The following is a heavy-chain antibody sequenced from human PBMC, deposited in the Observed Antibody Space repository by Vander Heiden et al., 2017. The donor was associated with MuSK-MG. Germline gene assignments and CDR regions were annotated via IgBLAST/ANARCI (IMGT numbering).Heavy chain of an antibody. V-gene: IGHV1-46*01. CDR2: INPSGGST. Sequence: QVQLVQSGAEVKKPGASVKVSCKASGSTFTSYYMHWVRQAPGQGLEWMGIINPSGGSTSYAQKFQGRVTMTRDTSTSTVYMELSSLRSEDTAVYYCARDLAGLGVYYYMDVWGKGTTVTVSS. D-gene: IGHD7-27*01. CDR1: GSTFTSYY. CDR3: ARDLAGLGVYYYMDV. J-gene: IGHJ6*03.